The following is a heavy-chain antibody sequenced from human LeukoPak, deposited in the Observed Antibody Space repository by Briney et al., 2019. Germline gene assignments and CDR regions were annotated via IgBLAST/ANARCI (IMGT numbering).Heavy chain of an antibody. CDR3: ARSIAAHNVFDI. Sequence: SGPTLVNPTQTLTLTCTFSGFSLSTSGMCVSWIRQPPGKALKWLARIDWDDDKYYTTSLKTRLTISKDTSKNQVVLTMTNMDPVDTATYYCARSIAAHNVFDIWGQGTMVTVSS. CDR1: GFSLSTSGMC. D-gene: IGHD6-13*01. CDR2: IDWDDDK. V-gene: IGHV2-70*11. J-gene: IGHJ3*02.